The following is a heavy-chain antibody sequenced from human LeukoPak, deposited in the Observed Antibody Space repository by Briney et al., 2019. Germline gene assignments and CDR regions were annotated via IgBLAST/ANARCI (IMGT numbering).Heavy chain of an antibody. D-gene: IGHD1/OR15-1a*01. CDR2: ISGDVGDI. CDR1: GFPFRDYY. J-gene: IGHJ4*01. Sequence: PGGSLRLSCATSGFPFRDYYISWSRQAPEKGLEWLSYISGDVGDINYAETVGGRLTVSRDNARNALYLQRNSLRVEDTAIYYCATKAREATEWGQGALVTVSS. CDR3: ATKAREATE. V-gene: IGHV3-11*01.